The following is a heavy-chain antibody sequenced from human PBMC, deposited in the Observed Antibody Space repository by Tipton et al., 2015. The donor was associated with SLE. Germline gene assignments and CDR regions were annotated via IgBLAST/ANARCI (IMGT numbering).Heavy chain of an antibody. Sequence: TLSLTCTVSGGSISSYYWSWIRQPPGKGLEWIGYIYYSGSTNYNPSLKSRVTISVDTSKNQFSLKLSPVTAAGTAVYYCARQGQQLVRPYYYGMDVWGQGTTVTVSS. CDR1: GGSISSYY. D-gene: IGHD6-13*01. V-gene: IGHV4-59*08. CDR2: IYYSGST. J-gene: IGHJ6*02. CDR3: ARQGQQLVRPYYYGMDV.